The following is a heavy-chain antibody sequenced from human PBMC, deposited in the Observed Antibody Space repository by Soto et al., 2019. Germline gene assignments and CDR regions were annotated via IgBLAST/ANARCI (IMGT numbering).Heavy chain of an antibody. CDR2: IIPIFGTA. CDR1: GGTFSSYA. V-gene: IGHV1-69*06. CDR3: ARHDFWSGYGYFQH. Sequence: QVQLVQSGAEVKKPGSSVKVSCKASGGTFSSYAISWVGQAPGQGLEWMGGIIPIFGTANYAQKFQGRVTITADKSTSTAYMELSSLRSEDTAVYYCARHDFWSGYGYFQHWGQGTLVTVSS. D-gene: IGHD3-3*01. J-gene: IGHJ1*01.